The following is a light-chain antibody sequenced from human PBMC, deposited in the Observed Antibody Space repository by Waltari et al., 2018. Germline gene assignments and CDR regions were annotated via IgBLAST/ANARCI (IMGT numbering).Light chain of an antibody. V-gene: IGKV3D-15*01. CDR1: QSVSSS. Sequence: EIVMTQSPATLSLSPGERATLSCRASQSVSSSLAWYQQTPGQAPRLLIYGASSRATGIPDRFSGSGSGTDFTRTISSLEPEDVGVYYCLQRSNWPQTFGQGTKVEIK. CDR2: GAS. CDR3: LQRSNWPQT. J-gene: IGKJ1*01.